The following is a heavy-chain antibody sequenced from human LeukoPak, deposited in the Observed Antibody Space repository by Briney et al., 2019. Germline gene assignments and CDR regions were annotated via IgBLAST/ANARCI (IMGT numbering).Heavy chain of an antibody. Sequence: KPSETLSLTCAVYGGSFSGYYWSWIRQPPGKGLEWIGEINHSGSTNYNPSLKSRVTISVDTSKNQFSLKLSSVTAADTAVYYCARVSRLGWPLDYWGQGTLVTVSS. CDR1: GGSFSGYY. J-gene: IGHJ4*02. V-gene: IGHV4-34*01. D-gene: IGHD5-12*01. CDR2: INHSGST. CDR3: ARVSRLGWPLDY.